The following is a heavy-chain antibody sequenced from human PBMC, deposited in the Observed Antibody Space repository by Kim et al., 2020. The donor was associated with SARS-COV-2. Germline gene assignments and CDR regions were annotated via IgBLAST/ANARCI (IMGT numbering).Heavy chain of an antibody. V-gene: IGHV4-4*02. Sequence: NFSPSLKSRVTISVDKSKNQFSLKLSSVTAADTAVYYCARERGEPGTFDYWGQGTLVTVSS. CDR3: ARERGEPGTFDY. D-gene: IGHD3-16*01. J-gene: IGHJ4*02.